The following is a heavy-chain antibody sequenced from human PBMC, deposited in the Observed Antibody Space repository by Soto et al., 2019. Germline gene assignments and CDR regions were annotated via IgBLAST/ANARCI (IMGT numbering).Heavy chain of an antibody. J-gene: IGHJ6*02. Sequence: GASVKVSCKASGYIFTGYHMHWFRQAPGQGLEWMGWINPNSGGTKYAQKFQGRVTMTRDTSISTAYMELSSLRSDDTAVYYCAREELTIYYYGMEVWGQGTTVTVSS. CDR1: GYIFTGYH. V-gene: IGHV1-2*02. CDR3: AREELTIYYYGMEV. CDR2: INPNSGGT. D-gene: IGHD1-7*01.